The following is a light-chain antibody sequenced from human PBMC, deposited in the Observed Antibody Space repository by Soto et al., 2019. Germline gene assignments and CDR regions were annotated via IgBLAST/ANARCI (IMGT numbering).Light chain of an antibody. CDR1: QRVSSSY. CDR2: GAS. V-gene: IGKV3-20*01. Sequence: EIVLTQSPGTLSLSPGERATLSCRASQRVSSSYLAWYQQKPGQAPRLLIYGASSRATGIPDRFSGSGSGTDFTLTISRLEPEDFAVYYCQQYGSSLLTFGGGTKGEIK. CDR3: QQYGSSLLT. J-gene: IGKJ4*01.